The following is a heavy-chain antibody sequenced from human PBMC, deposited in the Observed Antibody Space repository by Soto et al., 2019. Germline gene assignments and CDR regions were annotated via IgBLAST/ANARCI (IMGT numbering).Heavy chain of an antibody. CDR2: IIPILGIA. J-gene: IGHJ3*02. Sequence: QVQLVQSGAEVKKPGSSVKVSCKASGGTFSSYTISWVRQAPGQGLEWMGRIIPILGIANYAQKFQGRVRITPDKDTSTAYMELSSLRSEDTAVYYCAMLYSSGWTGAFDIWGQGTMVTVSS. CDR3: AMLYSSGWTGAFDI. CDR1: GGTFSSYT. V-gene: IGHV1-69*02. D-gene: IGHD6-19*01.